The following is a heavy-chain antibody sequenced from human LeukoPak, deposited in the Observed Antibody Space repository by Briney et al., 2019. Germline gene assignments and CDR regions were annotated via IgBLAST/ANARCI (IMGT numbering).Heavy chain of an antibody. J-gene: IGHJ4*02. CDR3: AREGRAVAGNHFDY. D-gene: IGHD6-19*01. V-gene: IGHV6-1*01. Sequence: KHAQTLSLTCAISVESVSRNSAAWNWIRQSPSRGLEWLGRTYYRSKWYNDYAVSVKSRITINPDTSKNQFSLQLNSVTPEDTAVYYCAREGRAVAGNHFDYWGQGTLVTVSS. CDR1: VESVSRNSAA. CDR2: TYYRSKWYN.